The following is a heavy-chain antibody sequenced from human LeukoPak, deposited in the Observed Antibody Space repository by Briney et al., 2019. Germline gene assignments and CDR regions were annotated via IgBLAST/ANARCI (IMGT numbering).Heavy chain of an antibody. V-gene: IGHV1-2*02. Sequence: GASVKVSCKASGYTFTGYYMHWVRQAPGQGREWMGWIGPTSGGPNYAQKFQGRVTMTRDTSISTAYMELSSLRSDDTAVYYCARESNTYYYGSGSHDAFDFWGQGTMVTVSS. CDR2: IGPTSGGP. CDR3: ARESNTYYYGSGSHDAFDF. D-gene: IGHD3-10*01. J-gene: IGHJ3*01. CDR1: GYTFTGYY.